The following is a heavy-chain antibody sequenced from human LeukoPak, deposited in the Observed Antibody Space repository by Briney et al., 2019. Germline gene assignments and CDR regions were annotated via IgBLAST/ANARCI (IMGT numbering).Heavy chain of an antibody. J-gene: IGHJ6*03. CDR1: GFTFSSYN. CDR3: ARDKKDYDFWSGLYYYYMDV. Sequence: GGSLRLSCAASGFTFSSYNMNWVRQAPGKGLEWVSYISSSSRTIYYADSVKGRFTISRDNAKNSLYLQMNSLRAEDTAVYYCARDKKDYDFWSGLYYYYMDVWGEGTTVTVSS. V-gene: IGHV3-48*01. D-gene: IGHD3-3*01. CDR2: ISSSSRTI.